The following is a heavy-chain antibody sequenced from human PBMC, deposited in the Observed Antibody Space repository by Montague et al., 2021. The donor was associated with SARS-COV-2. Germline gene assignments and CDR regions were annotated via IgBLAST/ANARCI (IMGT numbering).Heavy chain of an antibody. J-gene: IGHJ6*02. CDR1: GDRVSSNSAA. V-gene: IGHV6-1*01. Sequence: CAISGDRVSSNSAAWNWIRQSPSRGLELLGRTCYRSKWYNDYAXXXKXXXTIXPDTSKNQFSLQLNSVTPEDTAVYYCASGRMVPYSSSWTTLYYYYGMDVGGQGTTVTVSS. D-gene: IGHD6-13*01. CDR3: ASGRMVPYSSSWTTLYYYYGMDV. CDR2: TCYRSKWYN.